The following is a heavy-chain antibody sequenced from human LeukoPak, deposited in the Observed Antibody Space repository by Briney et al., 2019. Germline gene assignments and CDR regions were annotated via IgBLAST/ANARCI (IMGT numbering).Heavy chain of an antibody. D-gene: IGHD6-19*01. CDR2: IYYSGST. V-gene: IGHV4-59*08. J-gene: IGHJ4*02. CDR3: ARRRSSGLIDY. CDR1: GGSISSYY. Sequence: PSETLSPTCTVSGGSISSYYWSWIRQPPGKGLEWIGYIYYSGSTNYNPSLKSRVTISVDTSKNQFSLKLSSVTAADTAVYYCARRRSSGLIDYWGQGTLVTVSS.